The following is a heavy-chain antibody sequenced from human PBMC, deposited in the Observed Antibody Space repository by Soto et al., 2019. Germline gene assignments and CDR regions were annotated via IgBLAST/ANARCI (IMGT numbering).Heavy chain of an antibody. CDR3: ARDGAYCSGGSCYLNDAFDI. J-gene: IGHJ3*02. CDR2: ISAYNGNT. D-gene: IGHD2-15*01. Sequence: ASVKVSCKASGYTFTSYGSSWVRQAPGQGLERMGWISAYNGNTNYAQKLQGRVTMTTDTSTSTAYMELRSLRSDDTAVYYCARDGAYCSGGSCYLNDAFDIWGQGTMVTVSS. V-gene: IGHV1-18*01. CDR1: GYTFTSYG.